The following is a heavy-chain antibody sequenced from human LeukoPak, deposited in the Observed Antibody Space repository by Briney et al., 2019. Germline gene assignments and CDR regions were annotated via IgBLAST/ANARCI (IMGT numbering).Heavy chain of an antibody. Sequence: EASMKVSCKASGYTFTSYGLNWVRQAPGQGLEWVGWISGHNGNTDYAPRFQGRVTMTTDTSTSTAYMELRSLRSDDTAVYYCARNTGVTHYFDPWGQGTLVTVSS. CDR1: GYTFTSYG. CDR2: ISGHNGNT. D-gene: IGHD3-10*01. CDR3: ARNTGVTHYFDP. V-gene: IGHV1-18*01. J-gene: IGHJ5*02.